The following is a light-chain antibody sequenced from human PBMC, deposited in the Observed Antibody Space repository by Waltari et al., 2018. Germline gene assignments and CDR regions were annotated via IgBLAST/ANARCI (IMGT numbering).Light chain of an antibody. J-gene: IGLJ3*02. CDR3: SSYTSSSTWV. V-gene: IGLV2-14*01. Sequence: QSALTQPASVSGSPGQSITISCTGTSSYVGGYNYVSWYQQHPGKAPKLMIYHVSKRPSGVSNRFYGSKSGNTASLTISGLQAEDEADYYCSSYTSSSTWVFGGGTKLTVL. CDR2: HVS. CDR1: SSYVGGYNY.